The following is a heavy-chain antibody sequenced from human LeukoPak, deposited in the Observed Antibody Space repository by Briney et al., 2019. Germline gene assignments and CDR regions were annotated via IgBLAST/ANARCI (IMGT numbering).Heavy chain of an antibody. CDR2: IYYGGST. V-gene: IGHV4-59*01. J-gene: IGHJ4*02. CDR3: ARDPSAWNGYLDY. D-gene: IGHD1-1*01. Sequence: PSETLSLTCTVSGGSISGYYWTWIRQPPGKGLEWIGYIYYGGSTNYNPSLKSRVTISVDTSKNQFSLKLSSVSAADTAVYYCARDPSAWNGYLDYWGQGALVTVSS. CDR1: GGSISGYY.